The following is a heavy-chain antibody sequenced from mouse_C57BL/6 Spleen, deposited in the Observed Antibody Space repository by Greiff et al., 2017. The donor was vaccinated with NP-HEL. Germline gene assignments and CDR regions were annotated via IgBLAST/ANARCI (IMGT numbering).Heavy chain of an antibody. CDR2: IDPETGGT. CDR3: TRRYSNYEGFDY. CDR1: GYTFTDYE. J-gene: IGHJ2*01. Sequence: QVQLQQSGAELVRPGASVTLSCKASGYTFTDYEMHWVKQTPVHGLEWIGAIDPETGGTAYNQKFKGKAILTADKSSSTAYMELRSLTSEDSAVYYCTRRYSNYEGFDYWGQGTTLTVSS. V-gene: IGHV1-15*01. D-gene: IGHD2-5*01.